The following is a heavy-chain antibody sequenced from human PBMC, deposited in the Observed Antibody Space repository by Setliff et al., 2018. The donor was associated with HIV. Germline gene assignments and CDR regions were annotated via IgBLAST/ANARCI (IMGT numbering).Heavy chain of an antibody. CDR1: GASINSGSYY. D-gene: IGHD1-1*01. CDR3: ARGPQLQRRVNDTFDV. J-gene: IGHJ3*01. Sequence: SETLSLTCSVSGASINSGSYYWTWIRQHPGKGLEWIGYIYYSGSTYYNPSLKSRLAMSLDTSSNQFSLKLRSVTAADTDVYYCARGPQLQRRVNDTFDVWGQGTMVTVSS. V-gene: IGHV4-31*03. CDR2: IYYSGST.